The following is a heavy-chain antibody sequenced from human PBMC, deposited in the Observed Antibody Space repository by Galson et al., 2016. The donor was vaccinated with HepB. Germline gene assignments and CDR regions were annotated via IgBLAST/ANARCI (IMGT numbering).Heavy chain of an antibody. CDR3: ARSFVHRYYFDY. CDR2: IDWDDDK. D-gene: IGHD6-6*01. CDR1: GFSLTTSGMR. V-gene: IGHV2-70*04. Sequence: PALVKPTQTLTLTCTFSGFSLTTSGMRVTWIRQPPGKALECLARIDWDDDKFYSTSLKTRLTISKDTSRNQVVLTMTNLDPVDTATYYCARSFVHRYYFDYWGPGILVTVSS. J-gene: IGHJ4*02.